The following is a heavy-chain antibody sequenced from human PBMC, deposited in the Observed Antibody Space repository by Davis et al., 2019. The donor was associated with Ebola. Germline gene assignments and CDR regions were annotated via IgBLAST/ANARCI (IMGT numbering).Heavy chain of an antibody. CDR3: ARGDIVVVVAAADAFDI. V-gene: IGHV1-46*01. D-gene: IGHD2-15*01. CDR2: INPSGGST. J-gene: IGHJ3*02. Sequence: SVKVSGKDSGYTFTGYYMHWVREAPGQGLEWMGWINPSGGSTSYAQKFQGRVTMTRDTSTSTVYMELSSLRSEDTAVYYCARGDIVVVVAAADAFDIWGQGTMVTVSS. CDR1: GYTFTGYY.